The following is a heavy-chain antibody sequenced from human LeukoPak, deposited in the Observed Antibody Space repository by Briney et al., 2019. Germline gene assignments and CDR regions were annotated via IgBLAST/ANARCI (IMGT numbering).Heavy chain of an antibody. CDR1: GGTFSSYA. D-gene: IGHD3-10*01. CDR3: ARDWQTSGFDY. Sequence: ASVKVSCKASGGTFSSYAISWVRQAPGQGLEWMGGIIPLFGTANYAQKFLGRVIITADESMSTVYMELSSLRSEDTAVYYCARDWQTSGFDYWGLGTLLIVSS. J-gene: IGHJ4*02. CDR2: IIPLFGTA. V-gene: IGHV1-69*13.